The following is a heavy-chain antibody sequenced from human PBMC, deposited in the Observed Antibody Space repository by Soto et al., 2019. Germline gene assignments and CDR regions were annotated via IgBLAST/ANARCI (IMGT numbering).Heavy chain of an antibody. CDR1: GYTLTDLS. J-gene: IGHJ6*02. CDR2: FDPEDGET. V-gene: IGHV1-24*01. CDR3: ARDLRGCGGDCYSGPSLYYGMDV. Sequence: ASVKVSCKVSGYTLTDLSMQWVRQAPGKGLEWMGGFDPEDGETIYAQKFQGRVTMTEDTATDTAYMELSSLRSEDTAVYYCARDLRGCGGDCYSGPSLYYGMDVWGQGTTVTVSS. D-gene: IGHD2-21*02.